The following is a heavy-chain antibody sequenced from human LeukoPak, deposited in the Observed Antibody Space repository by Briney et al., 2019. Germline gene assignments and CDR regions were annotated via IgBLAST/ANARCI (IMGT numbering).Heavy chain of an antibody. Sequence: PGGSLRLSCAASGFTFSKYGMSWVRQAPGKGLEWVSAISGSGGNTYYADSVKGRFTISRDNAKKSLYLQMNSLRAEDTAVYYCTRDSYCSSTSCYRGHFDSWGQGTLVTVSS. J-gene: IGHJ4*02. CDR1: GFTFSKYG. D-gene: IGHD2-2*01. V-gene: IGHV3-23*01. CDR2: ISGSGGNT. CDR3: TRDSYCSSTSCYRGHFDS.